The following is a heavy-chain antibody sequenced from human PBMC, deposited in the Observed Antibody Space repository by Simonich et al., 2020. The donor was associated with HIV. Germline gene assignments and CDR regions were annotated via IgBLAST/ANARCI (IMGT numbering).Heavy chain of an antibody. CDR3: ARGLHINSWYWYFDL. J-gene: IGHJ2*01. D-gene: IGHD6-13*01. Sequence: QVQLVESGGGVVQPGRSLRLSCAASRFTFSYYGMHWVHQAPGKGLEWVAVIWSDESNIDYGDSVKGRFTISRDNSNNTLYLQMNSLRAEDTAVYYCARGLHINSWYWYFDLWGRGTLVTVSS. V-gene: IGHV3-33*01. CDR2: IWSDESNI. CDR1: RFTFSYYG.